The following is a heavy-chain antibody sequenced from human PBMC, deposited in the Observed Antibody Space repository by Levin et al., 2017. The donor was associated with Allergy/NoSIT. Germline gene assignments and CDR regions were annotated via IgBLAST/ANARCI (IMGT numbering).Heavy chain of an antibody. CDR3: ARDHLREPV. CDR2: IDSSSSII. CDR1: GFTFSSYS. J-gene: IGHJ4*02. Sequence: ETLSLTCAASGFTFSSYSMNWVRQAPGKGLEWVSYIDSSSSIIYYADSVKGRFTISRDNAKNSLYLQMNSLRDEDTAVYYCARDHLREPVWGQGTLVTVSS. D-gene: IGHD1-26*01. V-gene: IGHV3-48*02.